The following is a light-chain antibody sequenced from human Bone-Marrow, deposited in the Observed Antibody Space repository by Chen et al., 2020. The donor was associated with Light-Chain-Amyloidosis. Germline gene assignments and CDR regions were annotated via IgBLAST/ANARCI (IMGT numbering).Light chain of an antibody. CDR1: SSNIGAGND. J-gene: IGLJ1*01. V-gene: IGLV1-40*01. CDR2: GNT. Sequence: QSVLTQPPSVSGAPGQKVPILCTGSSSNIGAGNDVHWSQQLPGTTPKILIYGNTNRLSGVPSRFSGSKSGTSASLVISGLQPDDEADYHCQTYANATHVFGTGTKVIVL. CDR3: QTYANATHV.